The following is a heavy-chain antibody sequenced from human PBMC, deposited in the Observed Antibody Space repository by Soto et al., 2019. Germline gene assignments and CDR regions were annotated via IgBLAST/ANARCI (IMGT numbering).Heavy chain of an antibody. J-gene: IGHJ4*02. D-gene: IGHD4-17*01. CDR1: GYTFNTYG. CDR3: ARGCIAVTTHLCY. CDR2: INPYNGNT. V-gene: IGHV1-18*01. Sequence: ASVKVSCKASGYTFNTYGITWVRQAPGQGLEWMGWINPYNGNTKFAQKLQDRVTTTTATSTSTAYMELASLRSDDTAVYYCARGCIAVTTHLCYWGQGTLVTVPQ.